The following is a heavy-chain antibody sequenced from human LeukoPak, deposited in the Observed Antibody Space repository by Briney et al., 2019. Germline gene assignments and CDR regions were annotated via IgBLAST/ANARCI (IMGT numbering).Heavy chain of an antibody. CDR1: GFTFSSYA. CDR3: AKDATYYDFWSGYRKD. Sequence: GGSLRLSCAASGFTFSSYAMSWVRQAPGKGLEWVSAISGSGGSTYYADSVKGRFTISRDNSKNTLYLQMNSLRAEDTAVYYCAKDATYYDFWSGYRKDWGQGTLVTASS. CDR2: ISGSGGST. J-gene: IGHJ4*02. D-gene: IGHD3-3*01. V-gene: IGHV3-23*01.